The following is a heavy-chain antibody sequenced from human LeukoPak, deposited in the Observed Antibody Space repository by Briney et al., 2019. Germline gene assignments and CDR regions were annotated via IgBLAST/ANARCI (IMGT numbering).Heavy chain of an antibody. D-gene: IGHD2-21*02. CDR1: GGSISSGSYY. CDR3: ARVTGGDSNWFDP. Sequence: SQTLSLTCTVSGGSISSGSYYWRWIRQPAGKGLEWIERIYTSGSTNYNPSLKSRITITVDTAKNQFSLKLSSVTAADTAVYYCARVTGGDSNWFDPWGQGTLVTVSS. V-gene: IGHV4-61*02. J-gene: IGHJ5*02. CDR2: IYTSGST.